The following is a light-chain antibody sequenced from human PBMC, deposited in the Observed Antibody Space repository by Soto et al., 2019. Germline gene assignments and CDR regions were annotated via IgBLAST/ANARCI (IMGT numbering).Light chain of an antibody. V-gene: IGKV3-20*01. CDR3: QQYGRSTWT. J-gene: IGKJ1*01. CDR1: ESVSTSY. CDR2: AAS. Sequence: EIVLTQSPGTLSLSPGERATLSCRASESVSTSYFAWYQQKRGQAPRLLIYAASNRATGIPDRFTGTGSGTEFTLTINRLEPEDFGVYYCQQYGRSTWTFDQGTRVDI.